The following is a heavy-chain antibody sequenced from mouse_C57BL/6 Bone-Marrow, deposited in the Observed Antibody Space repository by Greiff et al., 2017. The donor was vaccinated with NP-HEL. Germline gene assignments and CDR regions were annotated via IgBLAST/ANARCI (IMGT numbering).Heavy chain of an antibody. CDR1: GFTFSDYG. J-gene: IGHJ2*01. CDR2: ISSGSSTI. V-gene: IGHV5-17*01. D-gene: IGHD1-1*01. Sequence: EVNVVESGGGLVKPGGSLKLSCAASGFTFSDYGMHWVRQAPEKGLEWVAYISSGSSTIYYADTVKGRFTISRDNAKNTLFLQMTSLRSEDTAMYYCARRTYYGSSLDYWGQGTTLTVSS. CDR3: ARRTYYGSSLDY.